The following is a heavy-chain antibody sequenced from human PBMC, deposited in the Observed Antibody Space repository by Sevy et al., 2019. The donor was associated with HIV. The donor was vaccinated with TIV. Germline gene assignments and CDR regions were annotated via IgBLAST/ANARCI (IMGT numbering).Heavy chain of an antibody. CDR2: FYYIGST. CDR3: VRGFGSGSYYNTPDFDY. J-gene: IGHJ4*02. Sequence: SETLSLTCTVSGGSISSSSYYWGWIRQPPGKGLEWIGSFYYIGSTYYNPSLKSRVTISVDTANNQFSLKLSSVTAADTAVYYCVRGFGSGSYYNTPDFDYWGQGTLVTVSS. CDR1: GGSISSSSYY. D-gene: IGHD3-10*01. V-gene: IGHV4-39*01.